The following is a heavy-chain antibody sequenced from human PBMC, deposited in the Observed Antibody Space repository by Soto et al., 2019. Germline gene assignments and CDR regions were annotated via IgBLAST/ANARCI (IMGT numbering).Heavy chain of an antibody. Sequence: SETLSLTCTVSGGSISSGDYYWSWIRQHPGKGLEWIGYIYYSGSTYYNPSLKSRVTISVDTSKNQFSLKLSSVTAADTAVYYCARGGPYYYDSSGYPPLLYWGQGTLVTVSS. CDR1: GGSISSGDYY. CDR3: ARGGPYYYDSSGYPPLLY. J-gene: IGHJ4*02. V-gene: IGHV4-31*02. CDR2: IYYSGST. D-gene: IGHD3-22*01.